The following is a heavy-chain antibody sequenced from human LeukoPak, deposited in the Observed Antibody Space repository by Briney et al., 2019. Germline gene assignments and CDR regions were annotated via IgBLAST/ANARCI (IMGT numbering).Heavy chain of an antibody. D-gene: IGHD3-22*01. CDR1: GYTFTSYD. CDR3: ARSKNYYDSSGYYVTDAFDI. V-gene: IGHV1-8*01. Sequence: GASVKVSCKASGYTFTSYDINWVRQATGQGLEWMGWMNPNGGNTGYAQKFQGRVTMTRNTSISTAYMELSSLRSEDTAVYYCARSKNYYDSSGYYVTDAFDIWGQGTMVTVSS. J-gene: IGHJ3*02. CDR2: MNPNGGNT.